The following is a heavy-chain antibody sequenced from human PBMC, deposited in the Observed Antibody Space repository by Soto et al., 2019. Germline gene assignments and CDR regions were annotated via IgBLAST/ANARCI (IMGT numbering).Heavy chain of an antibody. V-gene: IGHV4-59*02. D-gene: IGHD2-15*01. CDR2: VSYSGKT. Sequence: QVQLQESGPGLVKTSDTLFLTCTVSGGSVTPYYWSWIRQSPGEGLEWIGYVSYSGKTGYNPSLKSRVSMSIDTSKNEFSLKLTSLTVADAATYYCARQQYTVVTAFDVWGQGTTVAVSS. CDR3: ARQQYTVVTAFDV. J-gene: IGHJ3*01. CDR1: GGSVTPYY.